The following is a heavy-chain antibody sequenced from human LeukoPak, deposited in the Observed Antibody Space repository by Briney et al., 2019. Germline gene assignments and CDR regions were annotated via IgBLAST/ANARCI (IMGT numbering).Heavy chain of an antibody. Sequence: GASVKVSCNASGYTFTGYYMHWLRQAPGQGLEWMGWINPNSGCTNYAHKFQSRVTMTRDTSISTSYMQLITLRSADTAVYYCARGPHKYDILTGYYIDDLNFDYWGQGTLVTVSS. CDR3: ARGPHKYDILTGYYIDDLNFDY. D-gene: IGHD3-9*01. CDR1: GYTFTGYY. V-gene: IGHV1-2*02. CDR2: INPNSGCT. J-gene: IGHJ4*02.